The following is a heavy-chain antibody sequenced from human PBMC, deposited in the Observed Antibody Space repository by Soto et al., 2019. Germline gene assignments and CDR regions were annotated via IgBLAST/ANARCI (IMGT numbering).Heavy chain of an antibody. V-gene: IGHV3-21*04. CDR2: IRPASTYI. D-gene: IGHD2-15*01. CDR1: GLYLEKCI. Sequence: GGSLRLSCTASGLYLEKCIFNWVRQPPGRGPEWLASIRPASTYIRYADSVTGRFTISRDNARNSLSLQMKSLRADDTAMYYCAADTGDIEVVPATTWGQGTLVTVSS. J-gene: IGHJ4*02. CDR3: AADTGDIEVVPATT.